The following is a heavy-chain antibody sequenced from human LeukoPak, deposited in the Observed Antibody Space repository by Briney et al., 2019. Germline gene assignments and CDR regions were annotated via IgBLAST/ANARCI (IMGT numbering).Heavy chain of an antibody. J-gene: IGHJ4*02. V-gene: IGHV3-13*01. CDR3: ARVAKERVGGVYYFDY. CDR2: IGSAGDT. D-gene: IGHD1-1*01. Sequence: GGSLRLSCAASGFTFSDYDMHWVRQATGKGLEWVSAIGSAGDTYYTGSVKGRFTISRENTKNSLYLQMNSLRAGDTAVYYCARVAKERVGGVYYFDYWGQGTLVTVSS. CDR1: GFTFSDYD.